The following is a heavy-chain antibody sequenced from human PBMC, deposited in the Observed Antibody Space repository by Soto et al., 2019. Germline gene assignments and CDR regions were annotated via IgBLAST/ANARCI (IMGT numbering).Heavy chain of an antibody. CDR1: GFSCSSYA. V-gene: IGHV3-64D*06. D-gene: IGHD5-12*01. Sequence: SLRRSCSASGFSCSSYAMHGVRQAPGKRLEYVSGVRGNGDPPFYADSVKGRFTISRDNSKNTLYLQMSSLSADDTAVYYCVKSRGGNNFDFFDWGQGALGTAPQ. CDR2: VRGNGDPP. CDR3: VKSRGGNNFDFFD. J-gene: IGHJ4*02.